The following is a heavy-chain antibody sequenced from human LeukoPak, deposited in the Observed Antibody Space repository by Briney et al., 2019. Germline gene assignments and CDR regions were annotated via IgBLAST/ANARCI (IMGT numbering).Heavy chain of an antibody. D-gene: IGHD3-3*01. CDR2: ISGSGGST. V-gene: IGHV3-23*01. Sequence: GGSLRLSCAASGFTFSHFWMSWVRQAPGKGLEWVSAISGSGGSTYYADSVKGRFTISRDNSKNTLYLQMNSLRAEDTAVYYCAAHYLGYDFWSQGTLVTVSS. CDR3: AAHYLGYDF. CDR1: GFTFSHFW. J-gene: IGHJ4*02.